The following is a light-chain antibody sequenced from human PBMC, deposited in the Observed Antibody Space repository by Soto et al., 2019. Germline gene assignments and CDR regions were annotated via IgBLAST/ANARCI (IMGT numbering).Light chain of an antibody. V-gene: IGLV2-14*03. J-gene: IGLJ3*02. CDR2: EVS. Sequence: QSLVTKPASVSWSPGQSITISCTGTSSDVGGYNYVSWFQQHPGKAPKLKIYEVSNRPSGVSNRFSGSKSGYTASLTISELQAEDEADYYCTSFTSSSTWVFGGGTK. CDR1: SSDVGGYNY. CDR3: TSFTSSSTWV.